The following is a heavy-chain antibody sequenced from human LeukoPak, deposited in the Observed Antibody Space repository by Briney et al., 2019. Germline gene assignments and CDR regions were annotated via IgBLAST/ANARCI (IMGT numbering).Heavy chain of an antibody. Sequence: SVKASCKASGGTFSSYAISWVRQAPGQGLEWMGGIIPIFGTANYAQKFQGRVTITADESTSTAYMELSSLRSEDTAVYYCASFIFEYSSSEVGYWGQEPWSPSPQ. CDR1: GGTFSSYA. CDR3: ASFIFEYSSSEVGY. V-gene: IGHV1-69*13. J-gene: IGHJ4*01. D-gene: IGHD6-6*01. CDR2: IIPIFGTA.